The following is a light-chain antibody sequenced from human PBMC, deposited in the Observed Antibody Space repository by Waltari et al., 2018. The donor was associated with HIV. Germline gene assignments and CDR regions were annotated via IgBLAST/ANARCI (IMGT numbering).Light chain of an antibody. Sequence: MTQSPPTLSVSPGQRVTLSCRASQSISSYLNWYQQKPGKAPKLLIYAASSLQSGVPSRFSGSGSGTDFTLTISSLQPEDFATYYCQQSYSTPWTFGQGTKVEIK. CDR2: AAS. J-gene: IGKJ1*01. CDR1: QSISSY. CDR3: QQSYSTPWT. V-gene: IGKV1-39*01.